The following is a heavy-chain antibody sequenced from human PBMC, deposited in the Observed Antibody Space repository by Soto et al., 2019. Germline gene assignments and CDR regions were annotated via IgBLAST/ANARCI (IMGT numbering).Heavy chain of an antibody. CDR2: IIPIFGTA. J-gene: IGHJ5*02. CDR3: ASVERAVAPPFPWFGP. CDR1: GGTFSSYS. Sequence: GASVNLSCKATGGTFSSYSLSWVRQYPGQGLEWMGGIIPIFGTANYAQKFQGRVTITADESTSTAYMELSSLRSEDTAVYYCASVERAVAPPFPWFGPWGQGTLVTVPS. V-gene: IGHV1-69*13. D-gene: IGHD6-19*01.